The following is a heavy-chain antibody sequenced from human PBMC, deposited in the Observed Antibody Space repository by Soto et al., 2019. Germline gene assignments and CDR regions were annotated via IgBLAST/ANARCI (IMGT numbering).Heavy chain of an antibody. D-gene: IGHD1-26*01. J-gene: IGHJ4*02. CDR1: GFTFSKSW. CDR3: ARDTVGVLDY. V-gene: IGHV3-7*01. Sequence: EVQLVESGGGLVQPGGSLRLSGAASGFTFSKSWMSWVRQAPGQGLEWVANIKEDGRTKHYVGSVEGRFTISRDNAKNSQYLQMNSLRAEDTAVYYCARDTVGVLDYWGQGILVTVSS. CDR2: IKEDGRTK.